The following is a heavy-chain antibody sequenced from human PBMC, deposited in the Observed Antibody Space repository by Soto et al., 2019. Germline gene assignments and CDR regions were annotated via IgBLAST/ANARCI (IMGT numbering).Heavy chain of an antibody. D-gene: IGHD3-22*01. CDR2: IIPIIGPA. V-gene: IGHV1-69*01. Sequence: QVQLVQSGAEVKRPGSSVKLSCKASGGTFTYYGISWVRQAPGQGLEWMGGIIPIIGPATYAQKFQGRLTITADQSTSTAYMELSSLGSEDTALYYCARDLGTTIAGPPRRETYGWLDPWGQGNLVNVPS. CDR1: GGTFTYYG. J-gene: IGHJ5*02. CDR3: ARDLGTTIAGPPRRETYGWLDP.